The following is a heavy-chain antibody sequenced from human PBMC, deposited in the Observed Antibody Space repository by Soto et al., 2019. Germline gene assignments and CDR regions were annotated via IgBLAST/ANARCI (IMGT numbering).Heavy chain of an antibody. J-gene: IGHJ3*02. Sequence: SETLSLTCTVSGGSISSGGYYWSWIRQHPGKGLEWIGYIYYSGSTYYNPSLKSRVTISVDTSKNQFSLKLSSVTAADTAVYYCARDTYDFWSTSYDALDIWGQGTMVTVSS. CDR1: GGSISSGGYY. D-gene: IGHD3-3*01. V-gene: IGHV4-31*03. CDR2: IYYSGST. CDR3: ARDTYDFWSTSYDALDI.